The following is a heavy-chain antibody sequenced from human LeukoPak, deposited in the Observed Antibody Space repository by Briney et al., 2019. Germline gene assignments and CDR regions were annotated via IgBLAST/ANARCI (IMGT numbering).Heavy chain of an antibody. D-gene: IGHD5-24*01. CDR3: ARDLTDRDGYNSNWFDP. CDR2: IIPIFGTA. V-gene: IGHV1-69*05. Sequence: SVKVSCKASGGTFSSYAISWVRQAPGQGLEWMGKIIPIFGTANYAQKFQGRVTITTDESTSTAYMELSSLRSEDTAVYYCARDLTDRDGYNSNWFDPWGQGTLVTVPS. CDR1: GGTFSSYA. J-gene: IGHJ5*02.